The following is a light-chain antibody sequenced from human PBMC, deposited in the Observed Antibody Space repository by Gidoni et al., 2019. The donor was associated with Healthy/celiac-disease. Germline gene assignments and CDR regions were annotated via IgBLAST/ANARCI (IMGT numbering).Light chain of an antibody. Sequence: DIQMTQSPSTLSASVVDRVTITCRASQSISSWLAWYQQKPGKAPKLLIYKASSLESGVPSRVSGSGSGTEFTLTISRLQPDDFATYYCQQYNSYSLPTRTFGQGTKGEIK. CDR3: QQYNSYSLPTRT. J-gene: IGKJ1*01. CDR2: KAS. V-gene: IGKV1-5*03. CDR1: QSISSW.